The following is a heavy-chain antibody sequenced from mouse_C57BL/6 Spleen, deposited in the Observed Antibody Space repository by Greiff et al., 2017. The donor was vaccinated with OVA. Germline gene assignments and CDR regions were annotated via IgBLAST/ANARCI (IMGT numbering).Heavy chain of an antibody. V-gene: IGHV5-17*01. Sequence: EVKLVESGGGLVKPGGSLKLSCAASGFTFSDYGMHWVRQAPEKGLEWVAYISSGSSTIYYADTVKGRFTISRDNAKNTLFLQMTSLRSEDTAMYYCAREGTYSRGYAMDYWGQGTSVTVSS. D-gene: IGHD1-1*01. J-gene: IGHJ4*01. CDR1: GFTFSDYG. CDR3: AREGTYSRGYAMDY. CDR2: ISSGSSTI.